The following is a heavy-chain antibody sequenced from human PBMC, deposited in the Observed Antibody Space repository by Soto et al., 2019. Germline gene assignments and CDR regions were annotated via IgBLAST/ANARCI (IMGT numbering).Heavy chain of an antibody. D-gene: IGHD6-19*01. Sequence: QVQLQQWGAGLLKPSETLSLTCAVYGGSFSGYYWSWIRQPPGKGLEWSGEINHSGSTNYNPSLKSRVTISVDTSKNQFSLKLSSVTAADTAVYYCARGKRWIAVADYWGQGTLVTVSS. CDR1: GGSFSGYY. V-gene: IGHV4-34*01. CDR3: ARGKRWIAVADY. CDR2: INHSGST. J-gene: IGHJ4*02.